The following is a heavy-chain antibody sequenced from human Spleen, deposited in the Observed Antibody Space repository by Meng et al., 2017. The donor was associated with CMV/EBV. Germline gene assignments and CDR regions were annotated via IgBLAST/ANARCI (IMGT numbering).Heavy chain of an antibody. D-gene: IGHD1-26*01. CDR3: VRKSGSYSDY. CDR1: GFTFSSYW. Sequence: GESLKISCAASGFTFSSYWMSWVRQAPGKGLEWVANIKQDGSEKYYVDSVKGRFTISRDNAKNSLYLQMNSLRAEDTAVYHCVRKSGSYSDYWGQGTLVTVSS. V-gene: IGHV3-7*01. CDR2: IKQDGSEK. J-gene: IGHJ4*02.